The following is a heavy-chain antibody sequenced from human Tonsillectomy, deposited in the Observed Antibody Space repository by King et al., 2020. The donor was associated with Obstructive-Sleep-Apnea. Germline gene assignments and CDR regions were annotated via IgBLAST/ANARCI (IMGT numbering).Heavy chain of an antibody. CDR3: ARQPRSDCSSTSCYDDAFDI. CDR1: GVSIISYY. Sequence: VQLQESGPGLVKPSETLSLTCTVSGVSIISYYWSWVRQPPGKGLEWIGCIYYSGSTNYNPSLKSRVTISVDTSKNQFSLKLSSVTAADTAVYYCARQPRSDCSSTSCYDDAFDIWGQGTMVTVSS. D-gene: IGHD2-2*01. J-gene: IGHJ3*02. V-gene: IGHV4-59*08. CDR2: IYYSGST.